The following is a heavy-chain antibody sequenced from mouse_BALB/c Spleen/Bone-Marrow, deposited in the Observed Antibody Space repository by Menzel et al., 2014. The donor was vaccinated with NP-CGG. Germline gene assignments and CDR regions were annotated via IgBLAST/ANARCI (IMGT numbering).Heavy chain of an antibody. CDR2: IYPYNGAT. CDR3: TRGDYYGYYFDN. CDR1: GYTFTDYN. D-gene: IGHD1-2*01. V-gene: IGHV1S29*02. J-gene: IGHJ2*01. Sequence: VQLQQSGPELVKPGASVKISCKASGYTFTDYNMHWVKQSHGQSLEWIGFIYPYNGATGFNQKFKSKATLTVDNSSSTAYMEVRSLTSEDSAVYYCTRGDYYGYYFDNWGQGTTLTVSS.